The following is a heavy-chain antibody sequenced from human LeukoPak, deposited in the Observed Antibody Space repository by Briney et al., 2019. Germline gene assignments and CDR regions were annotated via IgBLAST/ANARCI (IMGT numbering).Heavy chain of an antibody. Sequence: ASVKVSCKASGYPFSIYDVNWVRQAAGQGLEGLGWMNPNGIAAGYSQKFQDRVTLTMDTSTSTAYLELSSLRSEDTAVYYCARGRLSTLWGQGTLVTVSS. CDR1: GYPFSIYD. V-gene: IGHV1-8*01. D-gene: IGHD2-2*01. CDR3: ARGRLSTL. CDR2: MNPNGIAA. J-gene: IGHJ4*02.